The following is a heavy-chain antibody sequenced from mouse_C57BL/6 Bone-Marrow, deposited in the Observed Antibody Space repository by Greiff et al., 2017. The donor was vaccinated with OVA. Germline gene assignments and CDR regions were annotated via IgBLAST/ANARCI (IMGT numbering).Heavy chain of an antibody. CDR3: AREGPYYGSTYWYFDV. D-gene: IGHD1-1*01. V-gene: IGHV1-55*01. CDR1: GYTFTSYW. Sequence: QVQLQQPGAELVKPGALVKMSCKASGYTFTSYWITWVKQRPGQGLEWIGDIYPGSGSTNYNEKFKSKATLTVDTSSSTAYMQLSSLTSEDSAVYYCAREGPYYGSTYWYFDVWGTGTTVTVSS. J-gene: IGHJ1*03. CDR2: IYPGSGST.